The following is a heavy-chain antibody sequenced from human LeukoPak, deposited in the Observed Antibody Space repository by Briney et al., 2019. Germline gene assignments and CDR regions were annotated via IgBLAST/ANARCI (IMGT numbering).Heavy chain of an antibody. J-gene: IGHJ5*02. CDR2: INPNGGGT. CDR3: VRDDVSP. V-gene: IGHV1-2*02. Sequence: ASVKVSCETSGYTFTGYYIHWVRQAPGQGLEWMGWINPNGGGTNYAQNFQGRVTMTRDTSISTAYMELSRLRSDDTAVYYCVRDDVSPWGQGTLVTVSS. CDR1: GYTFTGYY.